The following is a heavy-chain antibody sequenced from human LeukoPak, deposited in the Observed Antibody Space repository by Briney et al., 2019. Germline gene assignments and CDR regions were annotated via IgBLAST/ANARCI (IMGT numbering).Heavy chain of an antibody. CDR2: IYYSGST. CDR1: GGSISSHY. J-gene: IGHJ4*02. D-gene: IGHD3-9*01. V-gene: IGHV4-59*08. Sequence: SETLSLTCTVSGGSISSHYWSWIRQPPGKGLEWIGYIYYSGSTNYNPSLKSRVTISVDTSKNQFSLKLSSVTAADTAVYYCARALTGYYPVDYWGQGTLVTVSS. CDR3: ARALTGYYPVDY.